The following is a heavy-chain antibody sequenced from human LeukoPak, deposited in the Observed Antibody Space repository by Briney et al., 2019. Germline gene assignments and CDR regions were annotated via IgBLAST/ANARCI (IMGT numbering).Heavy chain of an antibody. J-gene: IGHJ5*02. V-gene: IGHV4-59*01. D-gene: IGHD2-21*02. CDR2: IYYSGST. Sequence: PSETLSLTCAVSGGSISSYYWSWIRQPPGKGLEWIGYIYYSGSTNYNPSLKSRVTISVDTSKNQFSLKLSSVTAADTAVYYCARGSGATEFDPWGQGTLVTVSS. CDR1: GGSISSYY. CDR3: ARGSGATEFDP.